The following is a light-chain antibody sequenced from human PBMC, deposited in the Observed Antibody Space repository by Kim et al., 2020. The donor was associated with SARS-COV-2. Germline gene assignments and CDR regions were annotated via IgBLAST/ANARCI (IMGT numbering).Light chain of an antibody. J-gene: IGKJ4*01. CDR3: QELNTFPLT. Sequence: DIQLTQSPSSVSASVGDRVTITCRASEYIYPWLAWYQQQPGKAPKLLISGASNLQPGVPPRFSASGSGTDFTLTISRLQPEDFATYYCQELNTFPLTFGGGTKVDIK. V-gene: IGKV1-12*01. CDR2: GAS. CDR1: EYIYPW.